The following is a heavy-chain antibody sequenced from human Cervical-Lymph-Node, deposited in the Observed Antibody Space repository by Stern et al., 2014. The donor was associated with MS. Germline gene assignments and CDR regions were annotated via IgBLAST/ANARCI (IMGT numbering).Heavy chain of an antibody. V-gene: IGHV3-53*01. D-gene: IGHD2-15*01. CDR3: AREGQDGPTDI. J-gene: IGHJ3*02. Sequence: EVQLVESGGGSIQPGGSLRLSCAASGFSVSDYYISWVRQAPGKGPEWVSLIYADGNAYYADSVLGRFTISRDSSKNTVYLQINSLRAEDTAVYYCAREGQDGPTDIWGQGTMVSVSS. CDR1: GFSVSDYY. CDR2: IYADGNA.